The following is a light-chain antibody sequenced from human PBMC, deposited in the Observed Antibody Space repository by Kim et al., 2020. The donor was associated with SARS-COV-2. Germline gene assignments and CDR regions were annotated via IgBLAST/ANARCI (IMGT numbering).Light chain of an antibody. V-gene: IGKV3-20*01. J-gene: IGKJ1*01. Sequence: SPGKRATLTCRPSQSITRNYLAWYQQKGGQAPRLLIHSASSRATGIPDRISGSGSGTDFTLTISRLEPEDFAVYYCQHYGSSSGTFGPGTKVDIK. CDR2: SAS. CDR1: QSITRNY. CDR3: QHYGSSSGT.